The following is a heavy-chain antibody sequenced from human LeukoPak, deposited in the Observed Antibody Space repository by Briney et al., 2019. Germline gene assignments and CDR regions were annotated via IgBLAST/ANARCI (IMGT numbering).Heavy chain of an antibody. V-gene: IGHV3-23*01. Sequence: GGSLRLSCAASDFSFITYAMSWVRQAPGKGLEWVSTISGGGDATYYADSVKGRFTISRDNSKNTLYLQMNSLRVEDTAVYYCASLYYGGNNFDYWGQGTLVTVSS. D-gene: IGHD4-23*01. J-gene: IGHJ4*02. CDR1: DFSFITYA. CDR2: ISGGGDAT. CDR3: ASLYYGGNNFDY.